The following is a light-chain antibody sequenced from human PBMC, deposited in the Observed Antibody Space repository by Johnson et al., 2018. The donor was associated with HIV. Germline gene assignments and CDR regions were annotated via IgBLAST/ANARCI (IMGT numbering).Light chain of an antibody. CDR1: SSNIGNNY. CDR2: DNN. CDR3: GTWDSSLSAV. Sequence: QSVLTQPPSVSAAPGQKVTISCSGSSSNIGNNYVSWYQQLPGTAPKLLIYDNNQRPSGIPDLFSGSKSGTSATLGITGLQTGDEADYYCGTWDSSLSAVFGTGTKVTVL. J-gene: IGLJ1*01. V-gene: IGLV1-51*01.